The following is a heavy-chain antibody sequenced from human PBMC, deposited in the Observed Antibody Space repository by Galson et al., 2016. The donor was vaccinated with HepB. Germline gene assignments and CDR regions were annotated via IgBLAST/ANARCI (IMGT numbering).Heavy chain of an antibody. CDR3: AKDSGAYYYDSSGHRRNAFDI. V-gene: IGHV3-9*02. J-gene: IGHJ3*02. D-gene: IGHD3-22*01. CDR2: ISWNSGSI. Sequence: SLRLSCAASGCTSDHYAMHWVRQAPGKGLEWVSGISWNSGSIGYADSVKGRFTISRDNAKNSLYLQMNSLRAEDTALYYCAKDSGAYYYDSSGHRRNAFDIWGQGTVVTVSS. CDR1: GCTSDHYA.